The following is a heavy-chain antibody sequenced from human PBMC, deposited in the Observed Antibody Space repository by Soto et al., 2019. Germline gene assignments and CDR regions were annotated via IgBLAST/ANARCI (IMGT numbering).Heavy chain of an antibody. CDR1: GYTLTELS. Sequence: ASVKVSCKVSGYTLTELSIHWVRQAPGEGLEWMGGFDLENGETIYAQRFQGRVTMTEESSADTPYMELSSLRSEDTAVYYCARACSSTSCNWDYWGQGTLVTVSS. D-gene: IGHD2-2*01. V-gene: IGHV1-24*01. J-gene: IGHJ4*02. CDR3: ARACSSTSCNWDY. CDR2: FDLENGET.